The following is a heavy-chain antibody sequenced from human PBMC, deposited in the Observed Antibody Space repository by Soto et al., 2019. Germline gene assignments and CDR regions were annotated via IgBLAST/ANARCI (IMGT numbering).Heavy chain of an antibody. J-gene: IGHJ6*03. D-gene: IGHD1-1*01. CDR2: IYYSGST. Sequence: PSETLSLTCTVSGGSISSSSYYWGWIRQPPGKGLEWIGSIYYSGSTYYNPSLKSRVTISVDTSKNQFSLKLSSVTAADTAVYYCARHFPERHFYYYYYMDVWGKGTTVTVSS. CDR3: ARHFPERHFYYYYYMDV. CDR1: GGSISSSSYY. V-gene: IGHV4-39*01.